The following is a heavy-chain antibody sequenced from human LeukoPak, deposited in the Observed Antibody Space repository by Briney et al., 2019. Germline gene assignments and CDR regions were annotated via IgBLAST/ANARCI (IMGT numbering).Heavy chain of an antibody. CDR3: ARGLYVV. CDR2: INHSGST. CDR1: GDSISSNNW. Sequence: SETLSLTCTVSGDSISSNNWWNWVRQPPGKGLEWIGEINHSGSTNYNPSLKSRVTISVDTSKNQFSLKLSSVTAADTAVYYCARGLYVVWGQGTLVTVSS. D-gene: IGHD2-15*01. J-gene: IGHJ4*02. V-gene: IGHV4-4*02.